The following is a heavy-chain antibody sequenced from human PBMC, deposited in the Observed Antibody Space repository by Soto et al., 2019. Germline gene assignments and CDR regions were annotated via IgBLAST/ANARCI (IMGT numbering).Heavy chain of an antibody. CDR2: IYNSGST. CDR1: GGYISGGYYS. V-gene: IGHV4-30-2*01. J-gene: IGHJ6*02. CDR3: ARVASVYYYGMDV. Sequence: SETLSLTCAVSGGYISGGYYSWSWIRQPPGKGLEWIGFIYNSGSTYYNSSLKSRVTISVDRSKNHFFLNLTSVTAADTAVYYCARVASVYYYGMDVWGQGTTVTVSS.